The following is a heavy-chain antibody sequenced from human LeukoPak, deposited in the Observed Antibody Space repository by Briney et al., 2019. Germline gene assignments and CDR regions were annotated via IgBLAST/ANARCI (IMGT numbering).Heavy chain of an antibody. V-gene: IGHV3-21*01. CDR3: ASGYGGTGYYYNY. CDR2: ISSTSSYI. D-gene: IGHD3/OR15-3a*01. Sequence: GGSLRLSCAASGFIFSDYSMKWVRQAPGKGLEWVSSISSTSSYIYYADSVKGRFTISRDNAKNSLYLQMNSLRAEDTALYYCASGYGGTGYYYNYWGRGTLVTVSS. CDR1: GFIFSDYS. J-gene: IGHJ4*02.